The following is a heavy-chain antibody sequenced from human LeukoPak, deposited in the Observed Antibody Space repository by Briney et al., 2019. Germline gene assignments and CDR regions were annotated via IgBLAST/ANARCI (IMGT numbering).Heavy chain of an antibody. V-gene: IGHV4-4*07. Sequence: SETLSLTCTVSGGSIISHYWNWIRQPAGKGLEWIGRVYASGSTTYNPSLKNRVTMSVDTSKNQFSLRLTSVTAADTAVYYCAKDTSSWYIPPGAFDLWGQGTMVTVSS. D-gene: IGHD6-13*01. CDR2: VYASGST. CDR3: AKDTSSWYIPPGAFDL. J-gene: IGHJ3*01. CDR1: GGSIISHY.